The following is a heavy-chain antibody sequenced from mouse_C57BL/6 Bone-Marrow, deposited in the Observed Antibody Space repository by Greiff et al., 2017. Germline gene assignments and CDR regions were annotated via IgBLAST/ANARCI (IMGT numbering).Heavy chain of an antibody. D-gene: IGHD4-1*02. Sequence: EVQLMESGGGLVQPGGSLKLSCAASGFTFSDYYMYWVRQTPEKRLEWVAYISNGGGSTYYPDTVKGRFTISRDNAKNTLYLQMSRLKSEDTAMYYCARQGVSPTGSFAYGGQGTLVTVSA. J-gene: IGHJ3*01. CDR1: GFTFSDYY. V-gene: IGHV5-12*01. CDR2: ISNGGGST. CDR3: ARQGVSPTGSFAY.